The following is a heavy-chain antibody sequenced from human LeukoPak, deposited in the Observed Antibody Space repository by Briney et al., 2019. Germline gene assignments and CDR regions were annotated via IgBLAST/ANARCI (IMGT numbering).Heavy chain of an antibody. CDR3: AREGRGITIFGVVISHFDY. CDR2: IYTSGST. D-gene: IGHD3-3*01. Sequence: SETLSLTCTVSGGSISSYYWSWIRQPAGKGLEWIGRIYTSGSTNYNPSLKSRVTMSVDTSKNQFSLKLSSVTAADTAVYYCAREGRGITIFGVVISHFDYWGQGTLVTVSS. J-gene: IGHJ4*02. CDR1: GGSISSYY. V-gene: IGHV4-4*07.